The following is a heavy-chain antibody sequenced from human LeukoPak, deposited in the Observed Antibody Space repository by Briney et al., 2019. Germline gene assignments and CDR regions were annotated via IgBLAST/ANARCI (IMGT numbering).Heavy chain of an antibody. V-gene: IGHV4-59*01. CDR3: ARDGVGATETPGVTFDY. CDR1: GGSIRSYY. CDR2: IYYSGST. J-gene: IGHJ4*02. Sequence: SETLSLTCTVSGGSIRSYYWSWIRQPPGKGLEWIGYIYYSGSTNYNPSLKSRVTISVDTSKNQFSLKLSSVTAADTAVYYCARDGVGATETPGVTFDYWGRGTLVTVSS. D-gene: IGHD1-26*01.